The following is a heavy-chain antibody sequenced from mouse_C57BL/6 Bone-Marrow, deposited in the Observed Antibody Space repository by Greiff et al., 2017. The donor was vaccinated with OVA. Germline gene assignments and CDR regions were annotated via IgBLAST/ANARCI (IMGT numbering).Heavy chain of an antibody. CDR1: GYTFTDYY. CDR3: ARRWLPDWYFDV. D-gene: IGHD2-3*01. J-gene: IGHJ1*03. Sequence: EVQLQQSGPVLVKPGASVKMSCKASGYTFTDYYMNCVKQSHGKSLEWIGVINPYNGGTSYNQKFKGKATLTVDKSSSTAYMELNSLTSEDSAVYYCARRWLPDWYFDVWGTGTTVTVSS. V-gene: IGHV1-19*01. CDR2: INPYNGGT.